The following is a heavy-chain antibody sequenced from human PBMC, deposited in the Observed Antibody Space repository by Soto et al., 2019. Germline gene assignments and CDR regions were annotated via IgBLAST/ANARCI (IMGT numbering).Heavy chain of an antibody. Sequence: SETLSLTCTVSGGSVSSGSYYWGWIRQPPGKGLEWIGYIYYSRSTNYNPSLKSRVTISVDTSKNQFSLKLSSVTAADTAVYYCARDQYYGSGSYPHWGQGTLVTVSS. V-gene: IGHV4-61*01. CDR3: ARDQYYGSGSYPH. CDR2: IYYSRST. D-gene: IGHD3-10*01. CDR1: GGSVSSGSYY. J-gene: IGHJ4*02.